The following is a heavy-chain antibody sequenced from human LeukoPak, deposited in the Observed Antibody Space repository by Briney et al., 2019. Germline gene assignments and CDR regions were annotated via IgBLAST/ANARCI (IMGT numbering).Heavy chain of an antibody. CDR1: GGSVSSSSYY. D-gene: IGHD2-15*01. CDR3: ASLVVVVVTESEIDY. Sequence: SETLSLTCSVSGGSVSSSSYYWGWVRQPPGKGLEWIGSFHYSGSTYYNPSLKSRVTISGDTSKNQFSLKLRSVTAADTAVYYCASLVVVVVTESEIDYWGQGTLVTVSS. J-gene: IGHJ4*02. CDR2: FHYSGST. V-gene: IGHV4-39*01.